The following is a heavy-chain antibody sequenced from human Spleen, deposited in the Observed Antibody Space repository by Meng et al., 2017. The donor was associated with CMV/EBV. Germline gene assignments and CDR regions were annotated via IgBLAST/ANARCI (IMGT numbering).Heavy chain of an antibody. CDR1: GFTFSSYA. CDR2: ISYDGSNK. CDR3: AREGY. Sequence: GESLKISCAASGFTFSSYAMHWVRQAPGKGLEWVAVISYDGSNKYDADSVKGRFTISRDNAKNSLYLQMNSLRAEDTAVYYCAREGYWGQGTLVTVSS. J-gene: IGHJ4*02. V-gene: IGHV3-30-3*01.